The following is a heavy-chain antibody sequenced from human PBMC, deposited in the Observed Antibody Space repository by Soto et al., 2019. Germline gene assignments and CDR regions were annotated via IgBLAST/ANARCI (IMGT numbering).Heavy chain of an antibody. CDR1: GGSISSRGYY. J-gene: IGHJ5*02. CDR3: ARHDYSGLPEFQQLDT. V-gene: IGHV4-39*01. CDR2: IYSSGST. Sequence: QLQLQESGPGLVKPSETLSLTCTVSGGSISSRGYYWGWIRQPPGKGLEWIGTIYSSGSTYYNPSLKSRVTISVDTSRNQFSLRLTSVTAIDTAVYYCARHDYSGLPEFQQLDTWGQGTLVTVSS. D-gene: IGHD6-13*01.